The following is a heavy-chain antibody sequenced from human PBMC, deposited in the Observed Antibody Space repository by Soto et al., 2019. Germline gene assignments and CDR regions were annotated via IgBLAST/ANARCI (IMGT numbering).Heavy chain of an antibody. D-gene: IGHD4-17*01. CDR2: IYYSGST. V-gene: IGHV4-39*01. Sequence: SETLSLTCTVSGGSISSSSYYWGWIRQPPGKGLEWIGSIYYSGSTYYNPSLKSRVTISVDTSKNQFSLKLSSVTAADTAVYYCATGLTTVTTPFDPWGQGTLVTVSS. CDR1: GGSISSSSYY. CDR3: ATGLTTVTTPFDP. J-gene: IGHJ5*02.